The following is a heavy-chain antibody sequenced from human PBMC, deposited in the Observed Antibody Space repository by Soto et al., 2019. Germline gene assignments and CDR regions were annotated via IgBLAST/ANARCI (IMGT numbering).Heavy chain of an antibody. Sequence: QVQLQESGPGLVKPSQTQSLPCTVSGGSISSGGYYWSCIRQNPGKSLEWIGYIYNGGSTYYNPSFTGRVTRSAYTSKNQFSLKLTAVTDADTAVYYCAGDPAPWGKGTLVTV. J-gene: IGHJ5*02. CDR1: GGSISSGGYY. CDR2: IYNGGST. CDR3: AGDPAP. V-gene: IGHV4-31*03.